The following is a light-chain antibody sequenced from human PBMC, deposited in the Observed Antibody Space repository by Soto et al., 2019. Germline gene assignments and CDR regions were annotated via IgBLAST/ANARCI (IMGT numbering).Light chain of an antibody. Sequence: DIQMTQSPSSLSASVGDRVTITCRASQSISKDLNWYQQKPGEAPMLLIYGASILQSGVPSRFSGALSGTDFPLTITNLQPEDFATYFCQQSYSTLWTFGLGTKVDI. CDR1: QSISKD. CDR3: QQSYSTLWT. J-gene: IGKJ1*01. CDR2: GAS. V-gene: IGKV1-39*01.